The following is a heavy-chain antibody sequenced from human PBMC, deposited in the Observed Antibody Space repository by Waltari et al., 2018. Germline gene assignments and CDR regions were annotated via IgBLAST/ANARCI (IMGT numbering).Heavy chain of an antibody. CDR3: TRKIPGRSCCSGVCSLDSGGMDV. CDR2: IKPNSGNT. J-gene: IGHJ6*02. Sequence: QMQLVQSGAEVKKPGASVKVSCTASGASFTNYDIIWVRQDAGQGLEWMGWIKPNSGNTGYARKCQGRLTMTSNYAKTTAYMELSSLRSEDTAVYFCTRKIPGRSCCSGVCSLDSGGMDVWGQGTTVTVSS. V-gene: IGHV1-8*02. CDR1: GASFTNYD. D-gene: IGHD2-8*02.